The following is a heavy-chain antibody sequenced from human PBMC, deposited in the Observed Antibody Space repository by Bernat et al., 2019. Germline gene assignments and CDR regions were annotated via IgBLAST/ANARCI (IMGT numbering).Heavy chain of an antibody. J-gene: IGHJ4*02. V-gene: IGHV3-72*01. CDR1: GFTFSSYA. Sequence: VQMVESGGGVVQPGRSLTLSCAVSGFTFSSYAMHWVRQAPGKGLEWVGRIRNRANSHTTEYAASVKGRFIISRDDSKNSLYLQMNSLKTEDTAVYYCARGPPCSGGTCFDYWGQGTLVTVSS. CDR2: IRNRANSHTT. D-gene: IGHD2-15*01. CDR3: ARGPPCSGGTCFDY.